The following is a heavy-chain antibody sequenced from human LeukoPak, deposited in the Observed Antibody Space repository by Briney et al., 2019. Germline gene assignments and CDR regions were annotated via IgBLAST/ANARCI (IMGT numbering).Heavy chain of an antibody. J-gene: IGHJ6*03. CDR1: GFTFSSYS. CDR2: ISGSSSTI. V-gene: IGHV3-48*04. D-gene: IGHD2-2*01. Sequence: GGSLRLSCAASGFTFSSYSMNWVRQAPGKGLEWLSYISGSSSTIYYADSVKGRFTISRDNAKNSLYLQMNSLRAEDTAVYYCARESLGYCSCSSCYYFYMDFWGKGTTVTVSS. CDR3: ARESLGYCSCSSCYYFYMDF.